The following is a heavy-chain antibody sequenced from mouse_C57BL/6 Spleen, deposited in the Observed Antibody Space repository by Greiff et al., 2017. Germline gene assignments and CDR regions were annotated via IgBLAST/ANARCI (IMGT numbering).Heavy chain of an antibody. J-gene: IGHJ2*01. Sequence: LVESGAELVKPGASVKLSCKASGYTFTEYTIHWVKQRSGQGLEWIGWFYPGSGSIKYNEKFKDKATLTADKSSSTVYMELSRLTSEDSAVYFCARDEEWTSWDGGYFDYWGQGTTLTVSS. V-gene: IGHV1-62-2*01. CDR3: ARDEEWTSWDGGYFDY. CDR1: GYTFTEYT. D-gene: IGHD4-1*01. CDR2: FYPGSGSI.